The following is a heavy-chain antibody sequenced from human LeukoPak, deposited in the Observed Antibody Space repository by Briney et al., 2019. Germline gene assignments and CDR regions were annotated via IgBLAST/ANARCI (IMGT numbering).Heavy chain of an antibody. J-gene: IGHJ3*02. V-gene: IGHV3-53*01. CDR1: GGSFSGYY. Sequence: ASETLSLTCAVYGGSFSGYYWSWIRQPPGKGLEWVSVIYSGGSTYYADSVRGRFTISRDNSKNTLYLQMNSLRAEDTAVYYCARVRYNAFDIWGQGTMVTVSS. CDR2: IYSGGST. CDR3: ARVRYNAFDI. D-gene: IGHD1-14*01.